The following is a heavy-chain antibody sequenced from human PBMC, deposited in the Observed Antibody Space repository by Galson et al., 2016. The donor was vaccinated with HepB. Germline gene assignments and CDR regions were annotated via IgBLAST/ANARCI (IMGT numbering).Heavy chain of an antibody. CDR1: GGSISSSIYY. J-gene: IGHJ5*02. Sequence: CTVSGGSISSSIYYWGWIRQPPGKGLEWIESIYYSGNTHYNPSLKSRVTISVDTSKNQFSLKLSPVTAADTAVYYCARQSGHDFWSGSTQPNWFDPWGQGTLVTVSS. CDR2: IYYSGNT. V-gene: IGHV4-39*01. D-gene: IGHD3-3*01. CDR3: ARQSGHDFWSGSTQPNWFDP.